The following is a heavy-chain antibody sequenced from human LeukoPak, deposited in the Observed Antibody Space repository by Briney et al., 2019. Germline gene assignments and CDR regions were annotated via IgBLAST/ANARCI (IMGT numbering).Heavy chain of an antibody. D-gene: IGHD3-9*01. V-gene: IGHV3-21*01. Sequence: GGSLRLSCAASGFAFSSYSMNWVRQAPGKGLEWASSISSSSSYIYYADSVKGRFTISRDNAKNSLYLQMNSLRAEDTAVYYCAKDSDYDILTGYSTFDYWGQGTLVTVSS. CDR2: ISSSSSYI. CDR3: AKDSDYDILTGYSTFDY. J-gene: IGHJ4*02. CDR1: GFAFSSYS.